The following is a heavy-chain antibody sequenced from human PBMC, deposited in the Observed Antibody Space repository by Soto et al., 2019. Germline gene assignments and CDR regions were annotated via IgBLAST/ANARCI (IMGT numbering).Heavy chain of an antibody. D-gene: IGHD1-1*01. J-gene: IGHJ6*04. Sequence: TSETLSLTCTVSGGSISSYYWSWIRQPPGKGLEWIGYIYYSGSTNYNPSLKSRVTISVDTSKNQFSLKLSSVTAADTDVSYCARVIPGTFYGMDVWGIGTPVT. V-gene: IGHV4-59*01. CDR2: IYYSGST. CDR1: GGSISSYY. CDR3: ARVIPGTFYGMDV.